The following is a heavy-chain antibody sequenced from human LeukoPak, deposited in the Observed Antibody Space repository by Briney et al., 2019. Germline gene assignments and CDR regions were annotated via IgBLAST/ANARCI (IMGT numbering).Heavy chain of an antibody. CDR1: GGSISSSSYF. J-gene: IGHJ4*02. CDR2: MSYSGST. Sequence: SETLSLTCTVSGGSISSSSYFWGRIRQPPGRGLEWVGSMSYSGSTYYNPSLKSRVTTSVDTSKNQFSLKLSSVTAADTAVYYCARRSSSQPPNYWGQGTLVTVSS. D-gene: IGHD6-13*01. V-gene: IGHV4-39*01. CDR3: ARRSSSQPPNY.